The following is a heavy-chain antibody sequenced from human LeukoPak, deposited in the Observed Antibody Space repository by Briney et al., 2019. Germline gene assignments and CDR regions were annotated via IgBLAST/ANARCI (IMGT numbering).Heavy chain of an antibody. CDR1: GFTFSGYW. J-gene: IGHJ4*02. V-gene: IGHV3-23*01. Sequence: GGSLRLSCVGSGFTFSGYWMSWVRQAPGKGLEWVSAISGSGDYTYYADSVKGRFSVSRDNSKSTLNLQINSLRAEDTALYYCAKDQEAYSSSWYDYWGQGTLVTVSS. CDR2: ISGSGDYT. CDR3: AKDQEAYSSSWYDY. D-gene: IGHD6-13*01.